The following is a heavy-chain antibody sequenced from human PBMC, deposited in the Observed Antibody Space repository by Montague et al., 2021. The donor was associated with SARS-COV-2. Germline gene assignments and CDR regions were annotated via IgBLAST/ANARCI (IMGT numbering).Heavy chain of an antibody. D-gene: IGHD3-16*02. CDR2: ISYDGGNK. CDR3: ARDNYDYVWGSYRYIY. CDR1: GFTFSSYA. Sequence: SLRLSCAASGFTFSSYAMHWVRQAPGKGLEWVAVISYDGGNKYYADSVKGRFTISRDNSKSTLYLQMNSLRAEDTAVYYCARDNYDYVWGSYRYIYWGRGTLVTVSS. J-gene: IGHJ4*02. V-gene: IGHV3-30*04.